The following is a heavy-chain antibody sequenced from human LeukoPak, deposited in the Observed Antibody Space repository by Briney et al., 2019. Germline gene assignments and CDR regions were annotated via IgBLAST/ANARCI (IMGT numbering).Heavy chain of an antibody. J-gene: IGHJ4*02. D-gene: IGHD3-10*01. CDR2: ISWNSGSI. V-gene: IGHV3-9*01. CDR1: GFTFDDYA. CDR3: ATGMVRGVRIDFDY. Sequence: GGSLRLSCAASGFTFDDYAMHWVRQAPGKGLEWVSGISWNSGSIGYADSVKGRFTISRDNAKNSLYLQMNSLRAEDTAVYYCATGMVRGVRIDFDYWGQGTLVTVSS.